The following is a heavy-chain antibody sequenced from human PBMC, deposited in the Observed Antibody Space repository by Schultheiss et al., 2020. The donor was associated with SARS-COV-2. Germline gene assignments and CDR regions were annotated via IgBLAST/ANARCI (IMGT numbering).Heavy chain of an antibody. CDR2: IYYSGST. V-gene: IGHV4-30-4*08. CDR1: GGSISSGGYY. Sequence: SETLSLTCTVSGGSISSGGYYWSWIRQPAGKGLEWIGYIYYSGSTYYNPSLKSRVTISVDTSKNQFSLKLSSVTAADTAVYYCARDGDYVGGMDVWGQGTTVTVSS. CDR3: ARDGDYVGGMDV. J-gene: IGHJ6*02. D-gene: IGHD4-17*01.